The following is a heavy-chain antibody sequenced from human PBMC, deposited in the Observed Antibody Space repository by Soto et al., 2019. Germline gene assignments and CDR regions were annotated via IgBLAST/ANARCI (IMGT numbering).Heavy chain of an antibody. Sequence: QVQQVQSGAAVTKPGTSVKVSCKASGGTFSISTISWVRQDPGQGLEWMGGSANSAQKFQGRLTVTADESTSTVYLELSSLIYEDTAVYYCAREGPPEMAWFDPGGQGTLVVFSS. V-gene: IGHV1-69*01. CDR3: AREGPPEMAWFDP. CDR2: GSA. J-gene: IGHJ5*02. CDR1: GGTFSIST.